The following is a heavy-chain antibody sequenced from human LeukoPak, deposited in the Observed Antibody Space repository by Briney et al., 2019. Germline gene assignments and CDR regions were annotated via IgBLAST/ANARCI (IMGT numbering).Heavy chain of an antibody. CDR3: ARHQDLDY. Sequence: SETLSLTCTVSGGSISSYYWGWIRQPPGKGLEWIGSIYYSGSTYYNPSLKSRVTISVDTSKNQFSLKLSSVTAADTAVYYCARHQDLDYWGQGTLVTVSS. CDR2: IYYSGST. CDR1: GGSISSYY. J-gene: IGHJ4*02. V-gene: IGHV4-39*01.